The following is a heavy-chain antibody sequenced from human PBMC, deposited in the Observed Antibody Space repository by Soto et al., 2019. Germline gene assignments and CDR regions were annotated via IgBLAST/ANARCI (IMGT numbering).Heavy chain of an antibody. CDR1: GFTFSSYA. Sequence: QVQLVESGGGVVQPGRSLRLSCAASGFTFSSYAMHWVRQAPGKELGWVAVISYDGSNKYYADAVKGRFTISRDNPKNTLYLQKNSSRAEETAVYYCGSSSGSRSAEPIDYWGQGTLVTVSS. CDR2: ISYDGSNK. J-gene: IGHJ4*02. CDR3: GSSSGSRSAEPIDY. D-gene: IGHD2-15*01. V-gene: IGHV3-30-3*01.